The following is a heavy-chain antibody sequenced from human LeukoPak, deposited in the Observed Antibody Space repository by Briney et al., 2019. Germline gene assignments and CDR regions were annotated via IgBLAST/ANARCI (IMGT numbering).Heavy chain of an antibody. Sequence: GGSLRLPCAASGFTFSSYDMHWVRQATGKGLEWVSAIGTAGDTYYPGSVKGRFTISRENAKNSLYLQMNSLRAEDTAVYYCAREGWQQLGAYGMDVWGQGTTVTVSS. CDR1: GFTFSSYD. V-gene: IGHV3-13*01. D-gene: IGHD6-13*01. J-gene: IGHJ6*02. CDR2: IGTAGDT. CDR3: AREGWQQLGAYGMDV.